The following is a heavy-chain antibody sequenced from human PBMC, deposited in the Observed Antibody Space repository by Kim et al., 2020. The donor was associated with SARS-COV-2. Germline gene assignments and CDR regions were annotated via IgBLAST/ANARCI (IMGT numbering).Heavy chain of an antibody. CDR1: GFTFNDFA. CDR3: AKGLARGRGLYYALDV. D-gene: IGHD3-10*01. J-gene: IGHJ6*02. Sequence: GGSLRLSCKASGFTFNDFAMHWVRQDTGKGLEWVASISWNGGNIVYAGSVKGRFTISRDNAKKSLYLQMDSLRVEDTALYYCAKGLARGRGLYYALDVWGRGTTVTVSS. CDR2: ISWNGGNI. V-gene: IGHV3-9*01.